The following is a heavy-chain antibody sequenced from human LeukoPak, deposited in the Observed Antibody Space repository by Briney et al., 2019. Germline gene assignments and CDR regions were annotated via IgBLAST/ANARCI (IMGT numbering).Heavy chain of an antibody. Sequence: SETLSLTCTVSDDSISDYYRGWIRQPPGKGLEWIGYFHNSGTSTYNPSLKSRVAISADTSKNQFSLKLNSLTTADTAVYYCTGGAGWLIDYWGQEILVTVSS. CDR1: DDSISDYY. CDR2: FHNSGTS. V-gene: IGHV4-59*01. CDR3: TGGAGWLIDY. J-gene: IGHJ4*02. D-gene: IGHD3-16*01.